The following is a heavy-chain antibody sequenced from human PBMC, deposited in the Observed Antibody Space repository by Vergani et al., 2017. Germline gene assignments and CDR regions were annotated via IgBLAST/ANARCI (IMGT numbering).Heavy chain of an antibody. J-gene: IGHJ4*02. Sequence: QVQLQESGPGLVKPSQTLSLTCTVSGGSISSGSYYWSWIRQPAGKGLEWIGRIYTSGSTNYNPSLKSRVTISVDTSKNQFSLKLSSVTAADTAVYYCACLPVYDILTGYCGYWGQGTLVTVSS. CDR2: IYTSGST. CDR3: ACLPVYDILTGYCGY. V-gene: IGHV4-61*02. CDR1: GGSISSGSYY. D-gene: IGHD3-9*01.